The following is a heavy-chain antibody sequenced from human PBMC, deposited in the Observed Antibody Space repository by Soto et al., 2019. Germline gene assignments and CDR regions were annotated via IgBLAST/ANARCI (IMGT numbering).Heavy chain of an antibody. Sequence: QVQLVESGGGVVQPGRSLRLSCAASGFTFSSYGMHWVRQAPGKGLEWVAVIWYDGSNKYYADSVKGRFTISRDNSKNMLYLQMNSLRAEDTAVYYCARAERWLQLFSYFDYWGQGTLVTVSS. CDR3: ARAERWLQLFSYFDY. CDR1: GFTFSSYG. D-gene: IGHD5-12*01. V-gene: IGHV3-33*01. CDR2: IWYDGSNK. J-gene: IGHJ4*02.